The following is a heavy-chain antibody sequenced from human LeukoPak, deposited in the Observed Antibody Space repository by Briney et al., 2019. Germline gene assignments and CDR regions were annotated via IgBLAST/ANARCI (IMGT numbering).Heavy chain of an antibody. CDR2: VSGSGGGT. J-gene: IGHJ5*02. CDR3: ARGAQAGRVVWFDP. D-gene: IGHD3-16*01. CDR1: GFTVSSYA. Sequence: GGSLRLSCAASGFTVSSYAMMWVRQAPGKGLEWVSTVSGSGGGTYYAASVKGRFTISRDNSKNTLYLQMNSLRGQDTAVYYCARGAQAGRVVWFDPWGQETLVIVS. V-gene: IGHV3-23*01.